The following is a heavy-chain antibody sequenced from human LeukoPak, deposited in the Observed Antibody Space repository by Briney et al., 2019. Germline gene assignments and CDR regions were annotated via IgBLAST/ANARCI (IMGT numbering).Heavy chain of an antibody. V-gene: IGHV3-30*03. CDR3: ARDMGVVVTGIYHYYGMDV. J-gene: IGHJ6*02. Sequence: GGSLRLSCAASGFTFSSYGTHWVRQAPGKGLEWVAVISYDGRNKYYADSVKGRFTISRDNSKNTLYLQMNSLRAEDTAVYYCARDMGVVVTGIYHYYGMDVWGQGTTVTVSS. CDR2: ISYDGRNK. CDR1: GFTFSSYG. D-gene: IGHD2-21*02.